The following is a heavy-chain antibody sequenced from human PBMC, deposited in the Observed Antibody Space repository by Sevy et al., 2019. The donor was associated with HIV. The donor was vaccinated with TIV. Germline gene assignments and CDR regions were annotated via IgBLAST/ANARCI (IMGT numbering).Heavy chain of an antibody. V-gene: IGHV3-23*01. CDR3: AKDGYYYYYYMDV. Sequence: GGSLRLSCAASGFTFSSYAMSWVRQAPGKGLEWVSAISGSGGRTYYADSVKGRFTTSRDNSKNTLYLQMNSLRAEDTAVYYCAKDGYYYYYYMDVWGKGTTVTVSS. CDR1: GFTFSSYA. J-gene: IGHJ6*03. CDR2: ISGSGGRT.